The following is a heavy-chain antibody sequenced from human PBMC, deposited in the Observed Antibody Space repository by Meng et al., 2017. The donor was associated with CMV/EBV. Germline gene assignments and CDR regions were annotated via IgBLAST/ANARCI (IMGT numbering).Heavy chain of an antibody. D-gene: IGHD2-15*01. V-gene: IGHV4-4*02. CDR1: GGSITISNW. CDR2: FSQSGST. CDR3: ATQDAFCSVF. J-gene: IGHJ4*02. Sequence: SETLSLTCAVSGGSITISNWWSWVRQPPWKGLEWIGEFSQSGSTNYSPSLKSRVTMSLDKSKNQFSLQLSSVTAADTAVYYCATQDAFCSVFWGQGALVTVSS.